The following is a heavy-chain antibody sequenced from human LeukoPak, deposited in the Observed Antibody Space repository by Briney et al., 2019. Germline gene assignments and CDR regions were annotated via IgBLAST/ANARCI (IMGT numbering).Heavy chain of an antibody. CDR1: GGSISSSSYY. V-gene: IGHV4-39*07. J-gene: IGHJ4*02. CDR3: ANKVYCSRTSCYPAGY. CDR2: IYYSGTT. Sequence: SETLSLTCTVSGGSISSSSYYWGWIRQPPGKGLEWIGSIYYSGTTNYNPSLKSRVTISMDTSMNQFSLNLNSVTAADTAVYFCANKVYCSRTSCYPAGYWGQGTLVTVSS. D-gene: IGHD2-2*01.